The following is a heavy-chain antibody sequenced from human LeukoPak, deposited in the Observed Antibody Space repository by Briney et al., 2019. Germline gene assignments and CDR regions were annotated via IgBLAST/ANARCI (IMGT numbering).Heavy chain of an antibody. D-gene: IGHD6-19*01. CDR2: IYFTGST. J-gene: IGHJ4*02. CDR1: GDSISSTNYY. V-gene: IGHV4-39*01. Sequence: SETLSLTCSVSGDSISSTNYYWAWIRQPTGKGLEWIGSIYFTGSTYYNPSLKSQVTMSVDTSKNQFSLRLNSMTAADTAMYYCARRDSSAWYPGSFDYWGQGTLVTVSS. CDR3: ARRDSSAWYPGSFDY.